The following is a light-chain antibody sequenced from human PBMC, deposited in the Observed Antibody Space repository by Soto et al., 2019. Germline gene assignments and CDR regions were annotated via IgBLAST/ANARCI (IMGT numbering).Light chain of an antibody. CDR2: ANN. CDR1: SSNIGAGYD. Sequence: QSVLTQPPSVSGAPGQSVAISCTGSSSNIGAGYDVHWYQHLPGRAPKLLIYANNNRPSGVPDRFSGSKSGTSASLAITGLQAEDEAHYYCQSYDSALSAVVFGGGTKLTV. J-gene: IGLJ2*01. V-gene: IGLV1-40*01. CDR3: QSYDSALSAVV.